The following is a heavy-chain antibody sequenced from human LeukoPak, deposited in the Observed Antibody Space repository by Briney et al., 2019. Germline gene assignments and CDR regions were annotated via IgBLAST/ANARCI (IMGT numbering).Heavy chain of an antibody. J-gene: IGHJ4*02. D-gene: IGHD3-10*01. CDR1: GFSFSNIW. V-gene: IGHV3-15*01. CDR2: IKSKSDGEIT. CDR3: TTVLRYDSGSYSDN. Sequence: GGSLRLSCAASGFSFSNIWMSWVRQTLGKGLEWVGRIKSKSDGEITDYAAPVKGRFTISRDDSKNMVYLQMNGLTTEDTAVYYCTTVLRYDSGSYSDNWGQGTLVTVSS.